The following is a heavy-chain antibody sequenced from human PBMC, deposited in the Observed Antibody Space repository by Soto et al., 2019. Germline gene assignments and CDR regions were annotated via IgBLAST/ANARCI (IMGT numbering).Heavy chain of an antibody. J-gene: IGHJ4*02. Sequence: GASVKVSCKASGYTFSGHAIHWLRQAPGQRPEWLGWINAGNSKTHYADSVKGRFTISRDSSKNTVSLEMTSLRAEDTAFYYCAKGGRQWLVTSDFNYWGQGALVTVSS. CDR2: INAGNSKT. CDR1: GYTFSGHA. V-gene: IGHV1-3*01. D-gene: IGHD6-19*01. CDR3: AKGGRQWLVTSDFNY.